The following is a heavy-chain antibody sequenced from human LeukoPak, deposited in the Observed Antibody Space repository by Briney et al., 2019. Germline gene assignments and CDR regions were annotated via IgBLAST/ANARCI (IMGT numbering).Heavy chain of an antibody. CDR2: ISGSGGST. Sequence: GGSLRLYCAASGFTFSSYAMSWVRQAPGKGLEWVSAISGSGGSTYYADSVKGRFTISRDNSKNTLYLQMNSLRAEDTAVYYCAKVFGYSSGWYFPAFDYWGQGTLVTVSS. CDR3: AKVFGYSSGWYFPAFDY. V-gene: IGHV3-23*01. D-gene: IGHD6-19*01. CDR1: GFTFSSYA. J-gene: IGHJ4*02.